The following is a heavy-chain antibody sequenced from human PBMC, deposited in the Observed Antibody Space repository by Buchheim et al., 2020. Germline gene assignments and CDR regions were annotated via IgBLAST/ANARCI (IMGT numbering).Heavy chain of an antibody. D-gene: IGHD6-13*01. CDR2: IKQDGSDK. V-gene: IGHV3-7*01. CDR3: ATDRAVAAAARFDY. Sequence: EVQLVESGGGLVQPGGSLRLSCTASGFTFSNYWMTWVRQAPGKGLEWVANIKQDGSDKYYVDSVRGRFTISRDNAKNSLYLQMNSLRAEDTAVYYCATDRAVAAAARFDYWGQGTL. CDR1: GFTFSNYW. J-gene: IGHJ4*02.